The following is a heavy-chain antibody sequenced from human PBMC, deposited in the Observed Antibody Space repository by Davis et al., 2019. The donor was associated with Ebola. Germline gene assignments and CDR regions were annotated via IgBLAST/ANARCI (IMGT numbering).Heavy chain of an antibody. CDR1: GFTFSSYS. J-gene: IGHJ3*02. CDR2: ISGSGGST. CDR3: AKDGVYYYDSSGYLI. V-gene: IGHV3-23*01. Sequence: PGGSLRLSCAASGFTFSSYSMNWVRQAPGKGLEWVSAISGSGGSTYYADSVKGRFTISRDNSKNTLYLQMNSLRAEDTAVYYCAKDGVYYYDSSGYLIWGQGTMVTVSS. D-gene: IGHD3-22*01.